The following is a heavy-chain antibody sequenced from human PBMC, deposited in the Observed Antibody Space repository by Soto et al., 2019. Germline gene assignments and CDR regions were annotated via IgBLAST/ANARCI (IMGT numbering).Heavy chain of an antibody. Sequence: VGSLRLSCAASGFTFRTYAMNWVRQAPGKGLEWISAISGSGSFTHYADSVRGRFTISRDNSQNQLYLQMNNLRGDDTAMYYCAKIPTGSGSSKFDYWGQGIQVTVSS. J-gene: IGHJ4*02. CDR2: ISGSGSFT. D-gene: IGHD3-10*01. CDR1: GFTFRTYA. V-gene: IGHV3-23*01. CDR3: AKIPTGSGSSKFDY.